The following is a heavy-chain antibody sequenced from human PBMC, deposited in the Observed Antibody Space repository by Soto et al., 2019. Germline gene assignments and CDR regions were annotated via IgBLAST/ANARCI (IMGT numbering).Heavy chain of an antibody. D-gene: IGHD5-12*01. CDR3: ARDWSGYDNGDFDY. CDR1: GFTFSSYA. CDR2: ISYDGSNK. Sequence: GGSLRLSCAASGFTFSSYAMHWVRQAPGKGLEWVAVISYDGSNKYYADSVKGRFTISRDNSKNTLYLQMNSLRAEDTAVYYCARDWSGYDNGDFDYWGQGTLVTVSS. J-gene: IGHJ4*02. V-gene: IGHV3-30-3*01.